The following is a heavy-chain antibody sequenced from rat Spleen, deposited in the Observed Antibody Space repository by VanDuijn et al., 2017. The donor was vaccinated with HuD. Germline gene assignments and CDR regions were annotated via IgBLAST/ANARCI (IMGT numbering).Heavy chain of an antibody. CDR2: MWSGGST. D-gene: IGHD1-1*01. CDR1: GISLTDYS. V-gene: IGHV2S63*01. CDR3: TRDRLQWFDY. Sequence: EVQLKESGPGLVQPSQTLSLTCTVSGISLTDYSVHWVRQPPGKGLEWMGVMWSGGSTAYHSALKSRLSISRDTSKSQVFLKMNSLQTEDTAIYYCTRDRLQWFDYWGQGVMVTVSS. J-gene: IGHJ2*01.